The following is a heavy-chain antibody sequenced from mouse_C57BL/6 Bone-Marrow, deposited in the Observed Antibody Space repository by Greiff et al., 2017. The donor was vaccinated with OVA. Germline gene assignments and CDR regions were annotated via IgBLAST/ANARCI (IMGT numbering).Heavy chain of an antibody. V-gene: IGHV10-1*01. CDR2: IRSKSNNYAT. D-gene: IGHD1-1*01. J-gene: IGHJ1*03. CDR3: VRQDTTVVAKGYWYFDV. Sequence: GGGLVQPKGSLKLSCAASGFSFNTYAMNWVRQAPGKGLEWVARIRSKSNNYATYYADSVKDRFTISRDDSESMLYLQMNNLKTEDTAMYYCVRQDTTVVAKGYWYFDVWGTGTTVTVSS. CDR1: GFSFNTYA.